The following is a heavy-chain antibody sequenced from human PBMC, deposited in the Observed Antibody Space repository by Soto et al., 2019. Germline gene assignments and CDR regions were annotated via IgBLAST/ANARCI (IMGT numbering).Heavy chain of an antibody. CDR2: IYYSGST. V-gene: IGHV4-31*03. D-gene: IGHD2-15*01. CDR1: GGSISSGGYY. J-gene: IGHJ6*02. CDR3: AREKWTPADGGMDV. Sequence: SETLSLTCTVSGGSISSGGYYWSWIRQHPGKGLEWIGYIYYSGSTYYNPSLKSRVTISVDTSKNQFSLKLSSVTAADTAVYYCAREKWTPADGGMDVWGQGTTVTVSS.